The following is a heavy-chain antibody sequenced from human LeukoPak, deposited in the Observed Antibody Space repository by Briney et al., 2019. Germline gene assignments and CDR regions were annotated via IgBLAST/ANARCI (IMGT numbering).Heavy chain of an antibody. CDR2: INSEGSGT. D-gene: IGHD3-22*01. Sequence: PGGSLRLSCAASGFTFSSYAMSWVRQAPGKGLEWVSHINSEGSGTSYADSVKGRFTISRDNAKNTLYLQMNSLRVEDTAVYYCARPPAYDSRNYYFAYWGQGILVIVSS. CDR1: GFTFSSYA. J-gene: IGHJ4*02. V-gene: IGHV3-74*01. CDR3: ARPPAYDSRNYYFAY.